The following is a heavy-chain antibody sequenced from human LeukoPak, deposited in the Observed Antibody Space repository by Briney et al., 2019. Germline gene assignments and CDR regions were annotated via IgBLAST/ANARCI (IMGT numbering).Heavy chain of an antibody. CDR1: GFTFSSYE. CDR2: ISSSGSTI. V-gene: IGHV3-48*03. CDR3: AKDFFGSGSSWYNYFDY. J-gene: IGHJ4*02. Sequence: PGGSLRLSCAASGFTFSSYEMNWVRQAPGKGLEWVSYISSSGSTIYYADSVKGRFTISRDNSKNTLYLQMNSLRAEDTALYYCAKDFFGSGSSWYNYFDYWGQGTLVTVSS. D-gene: IGHD6-13*01.